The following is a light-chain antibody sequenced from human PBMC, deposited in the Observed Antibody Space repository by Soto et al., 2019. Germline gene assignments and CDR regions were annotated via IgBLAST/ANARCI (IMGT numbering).Light chain of an antibody. J-gene: IGKJ1*01. CDR1: QTISSW. Sequence: DIQMTQSPSTLSASVGDRVTITCRASQTISSWLAWYQQKAGKAPKLLIYRASSLESGIPSRFSGSGSGTEFTLTISSLQPDDFATYYCQQHYTYPWTFGQGTKVEIK. CDR3: QQHYTYPWT. CDR2: RAS. V-gene: IGKV1-5*03.